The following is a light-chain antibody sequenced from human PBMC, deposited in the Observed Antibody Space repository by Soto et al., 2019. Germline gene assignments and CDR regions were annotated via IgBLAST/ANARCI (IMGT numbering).Light chain of an antibody. CDR2: DAS. CDR1: QSVSSY. V-gene: IGKV3-11*01. CDR3: QQRSNWPPSWT. J-gene: IGKJ1*01. Sequence: EIVLTQSPAPLSLSPGERATLSCRASQSVSSYLAWYQQKPGQAPRLLIYDASNRATGIPARFSGSGSGTDCSLTISNLEPEDFAVYYCQQRSNWPPSWTFGQGTKVEIK.